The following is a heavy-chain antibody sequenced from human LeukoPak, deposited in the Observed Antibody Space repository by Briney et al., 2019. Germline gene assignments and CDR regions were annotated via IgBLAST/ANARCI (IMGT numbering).Heavy chain of an antibody. V-gene: IGHV3-72*01. CDR2: IRRGTNRYTT. CDR1: GFTFSDYI. J-gene: IGHJ3*02. CDR3: SRDGGDSIYSAFDT. D-gene: IGHD3-16*01. Sequence: PGGSLRLSCAASGFTFSDYILDWVRQASGKGLGWVARIRRGTNRYTTEYAAAGKGRFIISRDDSQNSLYLHMNSLKTDDTAIYYCSRDGGDSIYSAFDTWGQGTMVTVSS.